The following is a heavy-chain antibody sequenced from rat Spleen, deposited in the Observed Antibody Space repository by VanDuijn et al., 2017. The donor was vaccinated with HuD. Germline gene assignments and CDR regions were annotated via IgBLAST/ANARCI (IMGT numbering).Heavy chain of an antibody. Sequence: EVKLVESGGGLVQPGRSLKLSCAASGFNFHDYWMGWVRQAPGKGLEWIGEINQDSSTKKYAPSLKDKFTISRDNAQNTLYLSMSKVGSEDTAIDYCAREDLGVDHWGQGVMVTVSS. CDR1: GFNFHDYW. D-gene: IGHD4-3*01. CDR2: INQDSSTK. CDR3: AREDLGVDH. V-gene: IGHV4-2*01. J-gene: IGHJ2*01.